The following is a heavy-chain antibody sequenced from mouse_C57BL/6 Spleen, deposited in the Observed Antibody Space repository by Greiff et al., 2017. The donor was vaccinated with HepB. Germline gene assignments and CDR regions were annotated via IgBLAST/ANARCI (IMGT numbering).Heavy chain of an antibody. D-gene: IGHD1-1*01. CDR3: ARPSSYGWFAY. V-gene: IGHV1-69*01. J-gene: IGHJ3*01. CDR1: GYTFTSYW. Sequence: QVQLQQSGAELVMPGASVKLSCKASGYTFTSYWMHWVKQRPGQGLEWIGEIDPSDSYTNYNQKFKGKSTLTVDKSSSTAYMQLSSLTSEDSAVYYCARPSSYGWFAYWGQGTLVTVSA. CDR2: IDPSDSYT.